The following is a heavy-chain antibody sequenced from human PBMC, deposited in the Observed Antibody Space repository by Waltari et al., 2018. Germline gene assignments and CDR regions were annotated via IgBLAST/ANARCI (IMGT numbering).Heavy chain of an antibody. Sequence: EVQLVESGGGLVKPGGSLRLSCAASGFTFSSYSMKWVRQAPGKGLEWVSSISSSSSYIYYADSVKGRFTISRDNAKNSLYLQMNSLRAEDTAVYYCARAISAVVPAAIGYWGQGTLVTVSS. D-gene: IGHD2-2*01. CDR1: GFTFSSYS. J-gene: IGHJ4*02. V-gene: IGHV3-21*01. CDR2: ISSSSSYI. CDR3: ARAISAVVPAAIGY.